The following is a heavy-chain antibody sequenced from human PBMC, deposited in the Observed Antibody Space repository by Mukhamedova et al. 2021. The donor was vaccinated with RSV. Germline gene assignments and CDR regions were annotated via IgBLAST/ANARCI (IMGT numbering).Heavy chain of an antibody. V-gene: IGHV3-74*01. Sequence: VRQVSGKGLVWVARMNGDGSTITYSDSVEGRFTISRDNAKNTVFLQMNSLRAEDTAVYFCVRALQSIYTFWGQGTLVTVPS. D-gene: IGHD6-6*01. CDR2: MNGDGSTI. J-gene: IGHJ4*02. CDR3: VRALQSIYTF.